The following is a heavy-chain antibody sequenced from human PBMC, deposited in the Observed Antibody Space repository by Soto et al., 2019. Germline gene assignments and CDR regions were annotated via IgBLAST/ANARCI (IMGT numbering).Heavy chain of an antibody. CDR3: AKTYDTGFDY. J-gene: IGHJ4*02. Sequence: VGSLRLSCAASGFTFSSYVMSWVRQAPGKGLEWVSAISGSGSSGGSTYYADSVKGRFTISRDDSKNTLFLQMNSLRAEDTAVYYCAKTYDTGFDYWGQGTLVTVSS. V-gene: IGHV3-23*01. CDR2: ISGSGSSGGST. D-gene: IGHD3-9*01. CDR1: GFTFSSYV.